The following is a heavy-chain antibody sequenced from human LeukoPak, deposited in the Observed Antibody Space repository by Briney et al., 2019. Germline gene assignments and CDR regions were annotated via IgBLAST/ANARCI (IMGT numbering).Heavy chain of an antibody. J-gene: IGHJ3*02. Sequence: ASVKLSFNASGYTFTSNGISWVRQPHGPGIEWMGWISAYNGNKNYAQKLQGRVNMTTDTSTSTAYMELRSLRSDDTAVYYCAREGCSSTSCYDADDAFDIWGQGTMVTVSS. CDR3: AREGCSSTSCYDADDAFDI. CDR1: GYTFTSNG. CDR2: ISAYNGNK. D-gene: IGHD2-2*01. V-gene: IGHV1-18*01.